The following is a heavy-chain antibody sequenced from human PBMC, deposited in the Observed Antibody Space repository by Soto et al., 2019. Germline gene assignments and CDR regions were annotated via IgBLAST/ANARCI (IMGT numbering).Heavy chain of an antibody. V-gene: IGHV2-5*01. CDR2: IYSNDHK. J-gene: IGHJ4*02. CDR1: GFSFSPRGVG. D-gene: IGHD2-21*02. CDR3: AHRHRVGTVTDGFDF. Sequence: QITLKESGPTLVKPTQPLTLTCSFSGFSFSPRGVGVGWIRQPPGKAPECLAVIYSNDHKPYNPSLQTRVSITMDTSKSKAVLTMTNMDPADTATYSCAHRHRVGTVTDGFDFWCQRKLVTFTS.